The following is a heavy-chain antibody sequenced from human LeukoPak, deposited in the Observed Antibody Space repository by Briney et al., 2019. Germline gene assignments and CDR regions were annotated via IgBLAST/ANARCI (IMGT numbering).Heavy chain of an antibody. V-gene: IGHV3-23*01. CDR1: GFTFSSHA. CDR3: AKEFYYDSSGFPSLYFDF. J-gene: IGHJ4*02. D-gene: IGHD3-22*01. Sequence: PGGSLRLSCAASGFTFSSHAMTWVRQAPGKGLEWVSAISDSGAYTHYADSVKGRFIISRDNSKSTLYLQMNSLRAEDTAVYYCAKEFYYDSSGFPSLYFDFWGQGTLVTVSS. CDR2: ISDSGAYT.